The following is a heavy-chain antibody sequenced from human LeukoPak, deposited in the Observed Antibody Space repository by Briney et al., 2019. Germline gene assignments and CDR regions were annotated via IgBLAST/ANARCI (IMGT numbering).Heavy chain of an antibody. CDR1: GYSFVSHW. CDR2: IYPGDSDT. CDR3: ARRPSYDFWSGYYGVDGLDV. V-gene: IGHV5-51*01. Sequence: GESLKISCKTSGYSFVSHWIVWVRQLPGKGLEWLGIIYPGDSDTRYSPSFQGQVTISADKSISTAYLHWSSLRASDTAMYYCARRPSYDFWSGYYGVDGLDVWGQGTMVTVSS. J-gene: IGHJ3*01. D-gene: IGHD3-3*01.